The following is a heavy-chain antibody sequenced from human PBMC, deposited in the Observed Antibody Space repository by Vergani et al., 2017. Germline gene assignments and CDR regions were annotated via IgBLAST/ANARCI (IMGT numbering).Heavy chain of an antibody. Sequence: EVQLLESGGDLVQPGGSLRLSCAASGFTFDDYAMHWVRQAPGKGLECVSLISWDGGSTYYADSVKGRFTISRDNSKNSLYLQMNSLRAEDTALYYCAKASWNGGNSEVYFDYWGQGTLVTVSS. D-gene: IGHD4-23*01. J-gene: IGHJ4*02. CDR2: ISWDGGST. CDR1: GFTFDDYA. CDR3: AKASWNGGNSEVYFDY. V-gene: IGHV3-43D*03.